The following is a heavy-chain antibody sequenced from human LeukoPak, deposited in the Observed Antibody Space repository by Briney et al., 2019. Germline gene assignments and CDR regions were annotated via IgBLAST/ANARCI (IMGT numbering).Heavy chain of an antibody. Sequence: SETLSLTCTVSSGSINNYHWSWLRQPAGKGLEWIGQIHTSGSTNYNPPLKSRVTMSIDTPENQFSLTTRSVTAADTAVYYCATRDISSGWSFDYWGQGTLVTVSS. V-gene: IGHV4-4*07. CDR3: ATRDISSGWSFDY. CDR1: SGSINNYH. CDR2: IHTSGST. J-gene: IGHJ4*02. D-gene: IGHD6-19*01.